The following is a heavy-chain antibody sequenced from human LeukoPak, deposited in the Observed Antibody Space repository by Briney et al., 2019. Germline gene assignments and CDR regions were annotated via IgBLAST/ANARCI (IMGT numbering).Heavy chain of an antibody. V-gene: IGHV3-48*01. CDR2: ISGRSSAI. CDR1: GFTFSDYS. D-gene: IGHD3-10*01. J-gene: IGHJ6*03. Sequence: GGSLRLSCAASGFTFSDYSMNWVRQAPGKGLEWLSFISGRSSAIYYADSVKGRFTISRDNAKNSLYLQMTSLRAEDTAVYYCARVHLWFGELFDYYYMDVWGKGTTVTVSS. CDR3: ARVHLWFGELFDYYYMDV.